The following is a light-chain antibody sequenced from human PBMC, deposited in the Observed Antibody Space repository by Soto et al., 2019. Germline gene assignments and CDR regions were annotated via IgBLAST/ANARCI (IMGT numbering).Light chain of an antibody. J-gene: IGKJ1*01. CDR2: GAS. V-gene: IGKV3-15*01. CDR1: QSVSSN. CDR3: QQYSTWPPGGT. Sequence: EIVMTQSPATLSVSPGERATLSCRASQSVSSNLAWYQQKPGQAPRLLIYGASTRATGIPARFGGSGSGTEFTLTISSLQSEDFAVYYCQQYSTWPPGGTFGQGTKVEIK.